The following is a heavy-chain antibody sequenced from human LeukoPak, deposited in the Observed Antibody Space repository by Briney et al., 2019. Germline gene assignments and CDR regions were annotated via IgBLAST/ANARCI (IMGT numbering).Heavy chain of an antibody. J-gene: IGHJ4*02. CDR1: GFTFSSYW. Sequence: GGSLRLSCAASGFTFSSYWMTWVRQAPGKGLAWVANINQDGSGKYYVDSVKGRFTISRDNAKNSLYLQMNSLRAEDTAVYYCARHSSLYSSGVDYWGQGTLVTVSS. D-gene: IGHD6-19*01. V-gene: IGHV3-7*01. CDR3: ARHSSLYSSGVDY. CDR2: INQDGSGK.